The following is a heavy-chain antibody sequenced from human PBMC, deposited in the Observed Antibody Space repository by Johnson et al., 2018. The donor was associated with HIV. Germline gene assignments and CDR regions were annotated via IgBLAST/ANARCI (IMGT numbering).Heavy chain of an antibody. CDR1: GFTFSDYY. V-gene: IGHV3-11*01. CDR2: ISSSGRST. J-gene: IGHJ3*02. Sequence: QVQLVESGGGVVQPGGSLRLSCAASGFTFSDYYMSWIRKAPGKGLEWVSHISSSGRSTYYADSVKGRFTISRDNAKNSLYLQMNSLRAEDTAVYYCARAPQTYNWNYMMAFDMWGQGTMVTVSP. D-gene: IGHD1-7*01. CDR3: ARAPQTYNWNYMMAFDM.